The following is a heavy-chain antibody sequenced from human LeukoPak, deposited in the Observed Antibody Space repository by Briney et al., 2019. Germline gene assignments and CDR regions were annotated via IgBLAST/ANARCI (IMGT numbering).Heavy chain of an antibody. V-gene: IGHV4-59*12. CDR2: IYYSGST. D-gene: IGHD3-10*01. CDR1: GGSISSYY. J-gene: IGHJ5*02. Sequence: SETLSLTCTVSGGSISSYYWSWIRQPPGKGLEWIGYIYYSGSTNYNPSLKSRVTMSIDTSNNQFSLRLRFVTAADTAVYYCARDSGTTGEVKFDPWGQGTLVTVSS. CDR3: ARDSGTTGEVKFDP.